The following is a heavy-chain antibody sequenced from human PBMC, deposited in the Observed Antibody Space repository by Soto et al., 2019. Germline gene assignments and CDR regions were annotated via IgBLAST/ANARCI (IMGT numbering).Heavy chain of an antibody. CDR1: GFTFSSYA. CDR3: AKDPADPHRYNWNPSH. D-gene: IGHD1-20*01. V-gene: IGHV3-23*01. J-gene: IGHJ4*02. CDR2: ISGSGGST. Sequence: PGGSLRLSCAACGFTFSSYAMSWVRQAPWKGLEWVSAISGSGGSTYYADSVKGRFTISRDNSKNTLYLQMNSLRAEDTAVYYCAKDPADPHRYNWNPSHGGQGTLVKVSS.